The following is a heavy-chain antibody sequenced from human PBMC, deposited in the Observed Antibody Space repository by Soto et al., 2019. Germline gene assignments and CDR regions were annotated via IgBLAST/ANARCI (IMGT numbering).Heavy chain of an antibody. J-gene: IGHJ4*02. D-gene: IGHD2-15*01. V-gene: IGHV4-30-2*01. Sequence: QLQLQESGSGLVKPSQTLSHTCAVSGGSISSGGYSWSWIRQPPGKGLEWIGYNYLNGSTYYNPFLKSRVTISVDRSKNQFSLKLSSVTAADTAVYYCARGQVVAAQHWCQGTLVTVSS. CDR1: GGSISSGGYS. CDR2: NYLNGST. CDR3: ARGQVVAAQH.